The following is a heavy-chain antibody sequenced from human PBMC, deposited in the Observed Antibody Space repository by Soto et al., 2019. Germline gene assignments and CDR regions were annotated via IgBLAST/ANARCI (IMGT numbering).Heavy chain of an antibody. CDR1: GGSFSGYY. Sequence: PSETLSLTCAVYGGSFSGYYWSWIRQPPGKGLEWIGEINHSGNTNYNPSLKSRVTISVDKSKNQFSLKLSSVTAADTAVYYCASQGLSYFDWSPNPLYYMHVWGKATTVTVPS. CDR2: INHSGNT. J-gene: IGHJ6*03. CDR3: ASQGLSYFDWSPNPLYYMHV. V-gene: IGHV4-34*01. D-gene: IGHD3-9*01.